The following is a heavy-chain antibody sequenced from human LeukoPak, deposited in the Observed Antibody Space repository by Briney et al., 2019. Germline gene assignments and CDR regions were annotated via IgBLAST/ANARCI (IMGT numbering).Heavy chain of an antibody. CDR2: INHSGST. CDR1: GGSFSGYY. Sequence: SGTLSLTCAVYGGSFSGYYWSWIRQPPGKGLEWIGEINHSGSTNYNPSLKSRVTISVDTSKNQFSLKLSSVTAADTAVYYCARARNDWRPNKYYFDYWGQGTLVTVSS. D-gene: IGHD3-3*01. J-gene: IGHJ4*02. V-gene: IGHV4-34*01. CDR3: ARARNDWRPNKYYFDY.